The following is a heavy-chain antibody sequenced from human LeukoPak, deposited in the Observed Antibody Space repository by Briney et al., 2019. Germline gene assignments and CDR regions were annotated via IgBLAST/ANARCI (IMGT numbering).Heavy chain of an antibody. CDR1: GYSFTSYW. Sequence: GESLKISCKGSGYSFTSYWIAWVRQMPGKGLEWMGLIYPDDSDTRYSPSFEGQVTISADKSISTAYLQWRSLRASDTAMYYCANELIEGAFDYWGQGTLVTVSS. D-gene: IGHD1-26*01. V-gene: IGHV5-51*01. CDR3: ANELIEGAFDY. J-gene: IGHJ4*02. CDR2: IYPDDSDT.